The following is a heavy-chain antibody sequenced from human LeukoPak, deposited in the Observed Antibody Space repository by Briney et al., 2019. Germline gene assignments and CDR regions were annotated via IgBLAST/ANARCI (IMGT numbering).Heavy chain of an antibody. CDR1: GYTFTGYY. V-gene: IGHV1-2*02. CDR2: INPNSGDT. J-gene: IGHJ4*02. CDR3: ASARWSGQSADFDY. Sequence: ASVKVSCKASGYTFTGYYMHWVRQAPGQGLEWMGWINPNSGDTNYAQKFQGRVTITRDTSISTAYMELSGLRSDDTAVYYCASARWSGQSADFDYWGQGTLVTVSS. D-gene: IGHD2-15*01.